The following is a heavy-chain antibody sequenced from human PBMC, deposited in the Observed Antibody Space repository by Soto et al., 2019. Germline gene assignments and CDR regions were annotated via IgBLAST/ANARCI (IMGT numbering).Heavy chain of an antibody. J-gene: IGHJ4*02. Sequence: PGGSLRLSCAASGFTFSSYGMHWVRQAPGKGLEWVAVISYDGSNKYYADSVKGRFAISRDNSKNTLYLQMNSLRAEDTAVYYCAKDITSAAYCGGDCYSNPGYWGQGTLVTVSS. CDR1: GFTFSSYG. CDR2: ISYDGSNK. D-gene: IGHD2-21*02. CDR3: AKDITSAAYCGGDCYSNPGY. V-gene: IGHV3-30*18.